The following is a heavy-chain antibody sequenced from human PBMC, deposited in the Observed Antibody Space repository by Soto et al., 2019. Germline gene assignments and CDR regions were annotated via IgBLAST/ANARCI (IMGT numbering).Heavy chain of an antibody. Sequence: PSETLSFTCTVSVDSIISSYFYWGWVLHPPGKGLEWIGSIFYLGSSYYNPSLKSRVTMSVDTSKNQFSLRLRSVTSADTALYFCARHYLALRKNNWFEPWGQGIIVTVSS. J-gene: IGHJ5*02. D-gene: IGHD3-3*02. CDR1: VDSIISSYFY. V-gene: IGHV4-39*01. CDR2: IFYLGSS. CDR3: ARHYLALRKNNWFEP.